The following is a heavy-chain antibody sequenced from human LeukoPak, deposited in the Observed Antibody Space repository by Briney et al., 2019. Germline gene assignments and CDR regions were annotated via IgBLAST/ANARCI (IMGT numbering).Heavy chain of an antibody. CDR1: GGSVSSDSYS. CDR3: ARVGGSGWFDY. CDR2: IYYTGST. V-gene: IGHV4-61*01. Sequence: SETLSLTCTVSGGSVSSDSYSWSWIRQPPGKGLEYIGHIYYTGSTNYNPSFKSRVTISVDTSRNQFSLKLSSVTAADTAVYFCARVGGSGWFDYWGQGTLVTVSS. J-gene: IGHJ4*02. D-gene: IGHD6-19*01.